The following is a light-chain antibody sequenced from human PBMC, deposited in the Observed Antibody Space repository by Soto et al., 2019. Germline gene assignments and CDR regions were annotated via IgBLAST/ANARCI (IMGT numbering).Light chain of an antibody. CDR1: QSISRW. CDR3: QQYNDYPWT. Sequence: DIEMTQYPSTLSASVGDRVTITCGGSQSISRWWDWYQQKPGQVPKLLIYKASGLNSGVPSRFRGSGYGTELTLTISSLQTDDFETYYCQQYNDYPWTFGQGTKVDI. V-gene: IGKV1-5*03. J-gene: IGKJ1*01. CDR2: KAS.